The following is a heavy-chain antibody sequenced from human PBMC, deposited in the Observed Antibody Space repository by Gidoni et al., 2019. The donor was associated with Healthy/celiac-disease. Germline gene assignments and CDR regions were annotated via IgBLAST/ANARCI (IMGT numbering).Heavy chain of an antibody. CDR3: ARRNYYDSSRRNWFDP. J-gene: IGHJ5*02. Sequence: QLQLQESGPGLVKPSETLSLTCTVSGGSISSSRYYWGWIRQPPGKGLEWIGSIYYSGSTYYNPSLKSRVTISVDTSKNQFSLKLSSVTAADTAVYYCARRNYYDSSRRNWFDPWGQGTLVTVSS. CDR1: GGSISSSRYY. CDR2: IYYSGST. D-gene: IGHD3-22*01. V-gene: IGHV4-39*01.